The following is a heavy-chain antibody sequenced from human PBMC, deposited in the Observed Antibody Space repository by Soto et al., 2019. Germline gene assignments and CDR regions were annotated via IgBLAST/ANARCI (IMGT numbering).Heavy chain of an antibody. CDR3: ARDRHWAFAY. V-gene: IGHV3-48*04. CDR2: IFASSTTI. CDR1: GFTFSSYS. D-gene: IGHD7-27*01. Sequence: GGSLRLCCVASGFTFSSYSMVWVRQAPGKGLEWVSYIFASSTTIYYADSVKGRFTVSRDNTQNSLFLLMNSLRAEDTAVYYCARDRHWAFAYWGQGTLVTVSS. J-gene: IGHJ4*02.